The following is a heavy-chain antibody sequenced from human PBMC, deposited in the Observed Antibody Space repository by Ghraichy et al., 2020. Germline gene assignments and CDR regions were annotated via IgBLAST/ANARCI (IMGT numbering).Heavy chain of an antibody. V-gene: IGHV1-69*13. CDR1: GGTFSSYA. CDR2: IIPIFGTA. J-gene: IGHJ5*02. CDR3: AKLMLSMGGWFDP. Sequence: SVKVSCKASGGTFSSYAISWVRQAPGQGLEWMGGIIPIFGTANYAQKFQGRVTITADESTSTAYMELSSLRSEDTAVYYCAKLMLSMGGWFDPWGQGTLVTVSS. D-gene: IGHD2-8*01.